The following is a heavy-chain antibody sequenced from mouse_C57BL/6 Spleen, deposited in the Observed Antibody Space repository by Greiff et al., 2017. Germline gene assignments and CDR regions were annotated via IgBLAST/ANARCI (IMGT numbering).Heavy chain of an antibody. CDR3: AIGVYNGPFFAW. Sequence: QVQLKESGAELVKPGASVKMSCKASGYTFTTYPIEWMKQNHGKSLEWIGNFHPYNDDTKYNEKFKGKATLTVEKSSSTVYLELRRLTSDDSAVYYCAIGVYNGPFFAWWGEGTLVTVSA. D-gene: IGHD2-3*01. J-gene: IGHJ3*02. CDR2: FHPYNDDT. CDR1: GYTFTTYP. V-gene: IGHV1-47*01.